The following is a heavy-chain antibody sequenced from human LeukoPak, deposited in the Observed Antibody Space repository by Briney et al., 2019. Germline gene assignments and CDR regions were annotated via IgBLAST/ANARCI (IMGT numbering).Heavy chain of an antibody. V-gene: IGHV4-4*09. CDR2: IHNSGSA. D-gene: IGHD2/OR15-2a*01. CDR3: ARATIYGNMDY. Sequence: SETLSLTCTVSGGSISGYYWSWLRQPPGKGLDWIGYIHNSGSANYSPSLKSRVTISIETSKNQFSLDLRSVAASDTAVYFCARATIYGNMDYWGQGTLVTVSS. CDR1: GGSISGYY. J-gene: IGHJ4*02.